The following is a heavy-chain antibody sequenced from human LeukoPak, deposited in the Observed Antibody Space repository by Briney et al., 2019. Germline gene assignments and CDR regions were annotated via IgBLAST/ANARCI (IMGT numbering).Heavy chain of an antibody. D-gene: IGHD3-16*01. J-gene: IGHJ4*02. CDR2: ISGNSGST. Sequence: PGGSLRLSCAASGFIFDDYTMHWVRQAPGKGLEWVSGISGNSGSTGYADAVKGRFTMSRDNAKNSLYLQTKSLRPEDTALYYCARVGPSSPGPGFDYWGQGTLVTVSS. CDR3: ARVGPSSPGPGFDY. CDR1: GFIFDDYT. V-gene: IGHV3-9*01.